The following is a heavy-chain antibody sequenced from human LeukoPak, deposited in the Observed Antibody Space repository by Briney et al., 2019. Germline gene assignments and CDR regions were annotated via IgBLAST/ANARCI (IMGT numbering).Heavy chain of an antibody. J-gene: IGHJ4*02. CDR2: VYPRDGST. CDR1: GYTFTSNY. CDR3: ARDQEGFDY. V-gene: IGHV1-46*01. Sequence: ASVTVSCKASGYTFTSNYIHWVRQAPGQGLEWMGMVYPRDGSTSYAQKFQGRVTVTRDTSTSTVHMELSGLRSEDTAVYYCARDQEGFDYWGQGTLVTVSS.